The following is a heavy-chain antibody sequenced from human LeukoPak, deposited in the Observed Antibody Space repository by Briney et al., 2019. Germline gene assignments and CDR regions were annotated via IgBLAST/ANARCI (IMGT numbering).Heavy chain of an antibody. CDR3: ARRYSSSWYSETDY. CDR1: GGSISSSSYY. D-gene: IGHD6-13*01. CDR2: IYYSGST. J-gene: IGHJ4*02. V-gene: IGHV4-39*01. Sequence: TSETLSLTCTVSGGSISSSSYYWGWIRQPPGKGLVWIGSIYYSGSTSYNPSLKSRVTISVDTSKNQFSLKLSSGTAADTAVYYCARRYSSSWYSETDYWGREPWSPSPQ.